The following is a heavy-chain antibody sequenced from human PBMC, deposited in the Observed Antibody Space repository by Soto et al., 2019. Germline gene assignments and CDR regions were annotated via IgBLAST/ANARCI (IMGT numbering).Heavy chain of an antibody. J-gene: IGHJ6*03. CDR2: ISTYNGNT. D-gene: IGHD4-17*01. Sequence: ASVKVSCKASGYTFTNYGFTWVRQAPGQGLEWLGWISTYNGNTKYAQKVQGRLTMTTDTSTSTANMELTSLRSDDTALYYCARTTVTAYYYYMDDWGKGSTVTVSS. CDR3: ARTTVTAYYYYMDD. CDR1: GYTFTNYG. V-gene: IGHV1-18*01.